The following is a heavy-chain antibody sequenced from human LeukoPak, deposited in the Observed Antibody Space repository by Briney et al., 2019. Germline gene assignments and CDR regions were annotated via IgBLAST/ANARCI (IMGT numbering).Heavy chain of an antibody. CDR3: ARADSSGWYLDY. CDR2: ISYDGSNK. D-gene: IGHD6-19*01. J-gene: IGHJ4*02. CDR1: GFTFSSYA. Sequence: GGSLRLSCAASGFTFSSYAMHWVRQAPGKGLEWAAVISYDGSNKYYADSVKGRFTISRDNSKNTLYLQMNSLRAEDTAVYYCARADSSGWYLDYWGQGTLVTVSS. V-gene: IGHV3-30-3*01.